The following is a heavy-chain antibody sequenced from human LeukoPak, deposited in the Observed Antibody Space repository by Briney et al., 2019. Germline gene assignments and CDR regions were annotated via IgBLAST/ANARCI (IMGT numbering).Heavy chain of an antibody. CDR3: ARGVVQRPDIAVVTATIDY. Sequence: GGSLRLSCVASGFTFSSYGMHWVRQAPGKGLEWVAVIWYNGNNQYYADSVKGRFTISRDNSKNTLYVRMNSLRVEDTAVYYCARGVVQRPDIAVVTATIDYWGQGTPVTVSS. CDR1: GFTFSSYG. J-gene: IGHJ4*02. CDR2: IWYNGNNQ. D-gene: IGHD2-21*02. V-gene: IGHV3-33*01.